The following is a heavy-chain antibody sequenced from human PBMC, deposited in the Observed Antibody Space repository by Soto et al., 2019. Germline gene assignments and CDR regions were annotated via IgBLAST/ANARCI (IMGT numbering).Heavy chain of an antibody. J-gene: IGHJ4*02. D-gene: IGHD4-17*01. CDR2: IWYDGSNK. Sequence: QVQLVESGGGVVQPGRSLRLSCAASGFTFSSYGMHWVRQAPGKGLEWVAVIWYDGSNKYYADSVKGRFTISRDNSKNTLYLLMNSLRAEDTAVYYCAIDGGYGDLLRAAHDYWGQGTLVTVSS. CDR1: GFTFSSYG. CDR3: AIDGGYGDLLRAAHDY. V-gene: IGHV3-33*01.